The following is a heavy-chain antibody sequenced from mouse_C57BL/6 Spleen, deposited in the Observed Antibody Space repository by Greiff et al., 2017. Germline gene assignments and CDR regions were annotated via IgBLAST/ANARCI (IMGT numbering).Heavy chain of an antibody. J-gene: IGHJ1*03. V-gene: IGHV5-17*01. CDR3: ARRDITTVVNPYFGV. Sequence: EVKLMESGGGLVKPGGSLKLSCAASGFTFSDYGMHWVRQAPEKGLEWVAYISSGSSTIYYADTVKGRFTISRDNAKNTLFLQMTSLRSEDTAMYYCARRDITTVVNPYFGVWGTGTTVTVSS. CDR2: ISSGSSTI. CDR1: GFTFSDYG. D-gene: IGHD1-1*01.